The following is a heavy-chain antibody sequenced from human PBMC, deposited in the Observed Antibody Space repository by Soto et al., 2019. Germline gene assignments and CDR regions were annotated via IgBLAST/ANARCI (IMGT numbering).Heavy chain of an antibody. D-gene: IGHD2-2*01. CDR1: GGSISSYY. CDR3: ARDRRYCSSTSCYDYYYYYMDV. V-gene: IGHV4-59*01. Sequence: QVQLQESGPGLVKPSETLSLTCTVSGGSISSYYWSWIRQPPGKGLEWIGYIYYSGSTNYNPSLRSRCTISVDTSKNQSSLKLSSVTAADTAVYYCARDRRYCSSTSCYDYYYYYMDVWGKGTPVTVSS. J-gene: IGHJ6*03. CDR2: IYYSGST.